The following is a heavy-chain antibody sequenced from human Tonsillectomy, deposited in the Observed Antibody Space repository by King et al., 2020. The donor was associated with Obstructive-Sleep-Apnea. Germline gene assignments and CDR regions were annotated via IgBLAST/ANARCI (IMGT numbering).Heavy chain of an antibody. V-gene: IGHV4-59*01. CDR1: GGSISSYY. Sequence: VQLQESGPGLVKPSETLSLTCTVSGGSISSYYWSWMRQPPGKGLEWIGYIYYSGSTNYNPSLKSRVTISVDTSKNQFSLRLSSVNAADTAVYYCASGRGGGEDWFDPWGQGTLVTVSS. J-gene: IGHJ5*02. CDR2: IYYSGST. D-gene: IGHD1-26*01. CDR3: ASGRGGGEDWFDP.